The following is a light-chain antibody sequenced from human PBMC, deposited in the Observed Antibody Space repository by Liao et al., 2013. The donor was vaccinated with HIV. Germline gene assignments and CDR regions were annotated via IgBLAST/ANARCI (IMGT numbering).Light chain of an antibody. V-gene: IGLV3-21*01. J-gene: IGLJ2*01. CDR2: YDS. Sequence: SYELTQPPSVSVAPGKTAMITCGGNNIGSKSVHWYQQKPGQAPVLVIYYDSDRPSGIPARFSGSNSGNTATLTISETQAFDEADYFCQASDSTTDVVFGGGTRLTVV. CDR1: NIGSKS. CDR3: QASDSTTDVV.